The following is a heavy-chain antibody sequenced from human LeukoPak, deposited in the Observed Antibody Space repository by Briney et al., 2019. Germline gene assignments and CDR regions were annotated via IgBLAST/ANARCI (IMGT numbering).Heavy chain of an antibody. V-gene: IGHV4-59*11. D-gene: IGHD3-3*01. J-gene: IGHJ3*02. Sequence: SETLSLTCTVSGGSISSQYWTWIRQPPGKGPEWIAYIDNRGNTNYNPSLRSRVTISIDTSKNQFSLKLSSVTAADTAVYYCARWGDASGSYRGFDIWGQGTMVTVSS. CDR2: IDNRGNT. CDR3: ARWGDASGSYRGFDI. CDR1: GGSISSQY.